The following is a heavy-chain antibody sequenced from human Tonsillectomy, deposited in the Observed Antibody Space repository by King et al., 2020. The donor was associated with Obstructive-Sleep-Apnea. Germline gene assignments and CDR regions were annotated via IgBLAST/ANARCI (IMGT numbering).Heavy chain of an antibody. CDR2: ISHSSSPI. J-gene: IGHJ6*02. Sequence: VQLVESGGGLVQPGGSLRLSCAASGFTFSSYSMNWVRQAPGKGLEWVSYISHSSSPIYYADSVKGRFTISRDNAKNSLYLQMNSLRAEDTAVYYCARTLLYYYGMDVWGQGTTVTVSS. V-gene: IGHV3-48*04. CDR3: ARTLLYYYGMDV. CDR1: GFTFSSYS.